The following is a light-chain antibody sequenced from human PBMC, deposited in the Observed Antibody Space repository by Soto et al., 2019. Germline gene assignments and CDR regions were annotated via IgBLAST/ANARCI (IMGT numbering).Light chain of an antibody. CDR3: CSYTTSYTWV. CDR2: GVT. CDR1: SSDVGVHNF. Sequence: QSALTQPASVSGSPGQSISISCTGTSSDVGVHNFVSWYQHHPGKAPKVLIYGVTNRPSGVSHRFSGSKSGNTASLTISGLEAEYEADYYCCSYTTSYTWVFGGGTKLTVL. J-gene: IGLJ3*02. V-gene: IGLV2-14*01.